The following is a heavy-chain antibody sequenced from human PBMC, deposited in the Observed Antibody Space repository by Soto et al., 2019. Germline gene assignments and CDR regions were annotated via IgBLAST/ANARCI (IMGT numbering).Heavy chain of an antibody. V-gene: IGHV3-74*01. CDR2: LNSDGTDT. J-gene: IGHJ6*02. CDR1: GVSFSSYW. D-gene: IGHD3-9*01. CDR3: ARELTAFGMDV. Sequence: EVQLVESGGGLVQPGGSLRLSCAASGVSFSSYWMHWVRQAPGSGLVWVSRLNSDGTDTDYADSVKGRFTISRDTAKDTLYLQMNSLPTQDTALYDCARELTAFGMDVWGQGTTVTVSS.